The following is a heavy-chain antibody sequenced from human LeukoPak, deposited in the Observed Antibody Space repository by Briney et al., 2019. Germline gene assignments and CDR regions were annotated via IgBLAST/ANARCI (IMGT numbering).Heavy chain of an antibody. CDR3: ARRCSSTSCLDY. V-gene: IGHV4-39*01. Sequence: PSETLSLTCTVSGGSISSSSYYWGWIRQPPGKGLEWIGSIYYSGSTYYNPSLKSRVTISVGTSKNQFSLKLSSVTAADTAVYYCARRCSSTSCLDYWGQGTLVTVSS. J-gene: IGHJ4*02. CDR1: GGSISSSSYY. D-gene: IGHD2-2*01. CDR2: IYYSGST.